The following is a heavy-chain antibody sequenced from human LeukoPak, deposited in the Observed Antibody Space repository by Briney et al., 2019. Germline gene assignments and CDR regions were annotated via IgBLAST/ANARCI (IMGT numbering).Heavy chain of an antibody. CDR3: ALNLEAFDI. Sequence: GASVKVSCKASGHTFIGYNMHWVRQAPGQGLEWMGWINTNTGNPTYAQGFTGRFVFSLDTSVSTAYLQISSLKAEDTAVYYCALNLEAFDIWGQGTMVTVSS. D-gene: IGHD3-3*01. CDR2: INTNTGNP. J-gene: IGHJ3*02. CDR1: GHTFIGYN. V-gene: IGHV7-4-1*02.